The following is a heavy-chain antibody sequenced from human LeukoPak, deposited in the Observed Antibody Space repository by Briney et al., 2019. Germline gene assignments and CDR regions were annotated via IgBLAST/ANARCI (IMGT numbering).Heavy chain of an antibody. Sequence: SETLSLTCTVSGGSISSSISYWGWIRQPPGKGLEWIGTIYYSGSTYYNPSLKSRVTISVDTSKNQFSLKLSSVTAADTAVYYCAKASAMIVVVSKHFDYWGQGTLVTVSS. CDR3: AKASAMIVVVSKHFDY. V-gene: IGHV4-39*07. D-gene: IGHD3-22*01. CDR1: GGSISSSISY. CDR2: IYYSGST. J-gene: IGHJ4*02.